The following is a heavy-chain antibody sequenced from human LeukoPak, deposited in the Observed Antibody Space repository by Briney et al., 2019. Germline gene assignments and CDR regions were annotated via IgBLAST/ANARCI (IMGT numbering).Heavy chain of an antibody. CDR3: TLPWGSGSYYDY. D-gene: IGHD3-10*01. Sequence: GGSLRLSCAASGFTFSNAWLNWVRQAPGKGLEWAGYIKSKTDGGTTDYAAPVKGRFTISRDDSKNTLFLQMNSLKTEDTAVYYCTLPWGSGSYYDYWGQGTLVTVSS. J-gene: IGHJ4*02. CDR1: GFTFSNAW. CDR2: IKSKTDGGTT. V-gene: IGHV3-15*01.